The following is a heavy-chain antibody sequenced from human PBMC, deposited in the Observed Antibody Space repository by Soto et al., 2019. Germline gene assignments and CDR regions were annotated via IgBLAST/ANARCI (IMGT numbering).Heavy chain of an antibody. CDR2: VNAGNGNT. J-gene: IGHJ4*02. V-gene: IGHV1-3*01. CDR1: GYTFTTYA. Sequence: QVQLVQSGAEVKKPGASVKVSCKASGYTFTTYAMNWVRQAPGQRLEWMGWVNAGNGNTKYSQKFQGRFTITRDTFASTAYMELSSLRSEDTAVYFCARVADCRSTSCPWDYWGQGTLVTVSS. D-gene: IGHD2-2*01. CDR3: ARVADCRSTSCPWDY.